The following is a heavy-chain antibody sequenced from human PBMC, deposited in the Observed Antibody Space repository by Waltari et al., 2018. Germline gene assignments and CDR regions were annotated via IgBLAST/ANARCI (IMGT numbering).Heavy chain of an antibody. Sequence: QVQLVQSGAEVKKPGSSVKVSCKASGGTFSSYAISWVRPAPGQGLEWMGGIIPIFGTANYAQKFQGRVTITADKSTSTAYMELSSLRSEDTAVYYCARVGLITFGGVIKYNWFDPWGQGTLVTVSS. CDR2: IIPIFGTA. D-gene: IGHD3-16*02. CDR1: GGTFSSYA. J-gene: IGHJ5*02. CDR3: ARVGLITFGGVIKYNWFDP. V-gene: IGHV1-69*14.